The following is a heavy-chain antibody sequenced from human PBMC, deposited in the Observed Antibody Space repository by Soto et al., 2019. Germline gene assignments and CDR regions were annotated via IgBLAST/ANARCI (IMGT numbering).Heavy chain of an antibody. D-gene: IGHD6-13*01. J-gene: IGHJ4*02. V-gene: IGHV1-69*13. CDR1: GGTFSSYR. CDR3: ARDSGAKLSSS. Sequence: SVKVSCKASGGTFSSYRINWVRQAPGQGLEWVGGIVPIYRTADYAQKFQGRATITADESARTAYMELRSLKSQDTAVYYCARDSGAKLSSSWGQGTLVTVSS. CDR2: IVPIYRTA.